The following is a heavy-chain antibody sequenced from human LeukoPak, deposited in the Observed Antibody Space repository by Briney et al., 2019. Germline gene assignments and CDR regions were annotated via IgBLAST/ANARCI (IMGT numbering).Heavy chain of an antibody. V-gene: IGHV3-23*01. Sequence: PGGSLRLSCAASGFTFSNYGMNWVRQAPGKGLEWVSVISGSGDTTYYADSVKGRFAISRDNSKNTLYLQMSSLTAEDTAVYYCAKDAYSGSIWGQGTMVTVSS. CDR1: GFTFSNYG. CDR2: ISGSGDTT. J-gene: IGHJ3*02. CDR3: AKDAYSGSI. D-gene: IGHD1-26*01.